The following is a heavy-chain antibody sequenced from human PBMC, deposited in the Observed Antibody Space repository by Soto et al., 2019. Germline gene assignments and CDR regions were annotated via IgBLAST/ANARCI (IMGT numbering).Heavy chain of an antibody. Sequence: PGGSLRLSCAASGFTFSSYGMHWVRQAPGKGLEWVAVIWYDGSNKYYADSVKGRFTISRDNSKNTLYLQMNSLRAEDTAVYYCARDGEVQRENYGMDVWGQGTTVTVSS. D-gene: IGHD3-3*01. CDR1: GFTFSSYG. CDR3: ARDGEVQRENYGMDV. CDR2: IWYDGSNK. J-gene: IGHJ6*02. V-gene: IGHV3-33*01.